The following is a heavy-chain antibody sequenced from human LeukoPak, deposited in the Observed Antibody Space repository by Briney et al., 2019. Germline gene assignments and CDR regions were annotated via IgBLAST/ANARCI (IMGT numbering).Heavy chain of an antibody. CDR3: AMTTLALYGSGSYGY. CDR2: MNPNSGNT. CDR1: GYTFTSYD. Sequence: ASVKVSCKASGYTFTSYDINWVRRATGQGLEWMGWMNPNSGNTGYAQKFQGRVTMTRNTSISTAYMELSSLRSEDTAVYYCAMTTLALYGSGSYGYWGQGTLVTVSS. D-gene: IGHD3-10*01. V-gene: IGHV1-8*01. J-gene: IGHJ4*02.